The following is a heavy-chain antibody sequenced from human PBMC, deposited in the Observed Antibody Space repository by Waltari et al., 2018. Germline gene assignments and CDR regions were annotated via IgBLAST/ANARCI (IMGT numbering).Heavy chain of an antibody. CDR2: ISSSGSSI. D-gene: IGHD3-10*01. V-gene: IGHV3-48*03. Sequence: EVHLVESGGGLVQPGGSLRLSCAASGFSFSSYEMNWVRQAPGKGLEWVAYISSSGSSIYYADSVKGRFTVSRDNAKNSVYLQMSSLRAGDTSVYYCAKVGATMDFDHWGQGTLVTVSS. CDR1: GFSFSSYE. CDR3: AKVGATMDFDH. J-gene: IGHJ4*02.